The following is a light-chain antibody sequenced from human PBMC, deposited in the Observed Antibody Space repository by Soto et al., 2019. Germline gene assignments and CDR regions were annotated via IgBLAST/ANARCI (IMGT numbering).Light chain of an antibody. CDR2: AAS. Sequence: DIQMTQSPSSLSASVGDRVTITCRASQSISSYLNWYQQKPGKAPKLLNYAASSLQSGVPSRFRGGGSGTDFTLTNSSLQPEDFATYYCQQSYSTPFTFGPGTKVDI. CDR3: QQSYSTPFT. V-gene: IGKV1-39*01. CDR1: QSISSY. J-gene: IGKJ3*01.